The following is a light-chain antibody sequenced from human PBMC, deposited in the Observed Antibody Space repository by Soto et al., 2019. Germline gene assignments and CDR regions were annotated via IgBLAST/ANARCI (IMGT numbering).Light chain of an antibody. J-gene: IGLJ3*02. CDR3: CSYAGDSAWV. CDR1: SSDVGSYNF. CDR2: EGS. Sequence: QSALTQPASVSGSPGQSITIYCTGTSSDVGSYNFVSWYQQHPGKAPKLMIYEGSKRPSGVSNRFSGSKSGNTASLTISGLQAEDEADYYCCSYAGDSAWVFGGGTKLTVL. V-gene: IGLV2-23*01.